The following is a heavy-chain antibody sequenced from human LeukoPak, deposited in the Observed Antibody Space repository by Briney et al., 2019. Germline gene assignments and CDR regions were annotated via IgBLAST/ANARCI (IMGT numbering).Heavy chain of an antibody. CDR3: ARLTRITPDY. D-gene: IGHD4-23*01. CDR1: GGSISSSSYY. Sequence: SETLSLTCTVSGGSISSSSYYWGWIRQPPGKGLEWIGSIYYSGSTYYNPSLKSRVTISVDTSKNQFSLKLSSVTAADTAVYYCARLTRITPDYWGQEPWSPSPQ. CDR2: IYYSGST. J-gene: IGHJ4*01. V-gene: IGHV4-39*01.